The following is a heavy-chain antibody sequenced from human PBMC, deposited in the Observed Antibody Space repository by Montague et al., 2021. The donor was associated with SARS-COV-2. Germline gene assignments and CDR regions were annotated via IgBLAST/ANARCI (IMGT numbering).Heavy chain of an antibody. J-gene: IGHJ6*03. CDR3: ASGDDNGSGYLDV. Sequence: SETLSPTCAVIDGSFSNFYRSWFRQPPGKGLEWFGEINHSGTTYYNPSLQSRVTISVDTSKNQFSLKLNSLTAADAAVYYCASGDDNGSGYLDVWGKGTTVTVSS. CDR2: INHSGTT. CDR1: DGSFSNFY. D-gene: IGHD1-26*01. V-gene: IGHV4-34*01.